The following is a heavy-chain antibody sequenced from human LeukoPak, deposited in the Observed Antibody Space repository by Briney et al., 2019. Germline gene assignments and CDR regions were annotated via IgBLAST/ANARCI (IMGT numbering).Heavy chain of an antibody. CDR1: GHTFTGYY. Sequence: ASVKVSCKASGHTFTGYYMHWVRQAPGQGLEWMGWINPNSGGTNYAQKFQGRVTMTRDTSISTAYMELSRLRSDDTAVYYCASCSGGSCYYYYGMDVWGQGTTVTVSS. V-gene: IGHV1-2*02. CDR2: INPNSGGT. J-gene: IGHJ6*02. D-gene: IGHD2-15*01. CDR3: ASCSGGSCYYYYGMDV.